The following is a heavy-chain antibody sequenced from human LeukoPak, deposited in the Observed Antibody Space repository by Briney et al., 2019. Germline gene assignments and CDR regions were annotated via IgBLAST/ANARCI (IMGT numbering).Heavy chain of an antibody. V-gene: IGHV3-48*03. J-gene: IGHJ6*01. D-gene: IGHD3-10*02. CDR1: GVTFTRDE. CDR3: AELVITMIGGV. Sequence: VGTLRLSCAASGVTFTRDEMNWGREAPGKGLEGVSGISSSGSTIYYAAPVKGRFTISRDNAQDSLYLQMNSLRGEDTAVYYCAELVITMIGGVWGKGSTVTISS. CDR2: ISSSGSTI.